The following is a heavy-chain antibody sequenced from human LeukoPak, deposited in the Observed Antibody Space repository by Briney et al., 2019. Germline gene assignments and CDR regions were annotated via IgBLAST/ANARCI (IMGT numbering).Heavy chain of an antibody. Sequence: PSETLSLTCTVSGGSISSYYWSWFRQPPGKGLEWIGYIYYSGSTNYNPSLKSRVTISVDTSKNQFSLKLSSVTAADTAVYYCAREVNGLDYWGQGTLVTVSS. V-gene: IGHV4-59*01. CDR1: GGSISSYY. CDR2: IYYSGST. J-gene: IGHJ4*02. CDR3: AREVNGLDY.